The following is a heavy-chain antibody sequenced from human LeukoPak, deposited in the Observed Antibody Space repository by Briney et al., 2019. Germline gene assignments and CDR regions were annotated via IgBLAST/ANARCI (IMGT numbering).Heavy chain of an antibody. CDR1: GFTFDDYA. D-gene: IGHD6-19*01. CDR2: ISWDGGST. J-gene: IGHJ4*02. CDR3: AKDIGGAVAGGGFDY. Sequence: GGSLRLSCAASGFTFDDYAMHWVRQAPGKGLEWVSLISWDGGSTYYADSVKGRFTISRDNSKNSLYLQMNSLRAEDTALYYCAKDIGGAVAGGGFDYWGQGTLVTVSS. V-gene: IGHV3-43D*03.